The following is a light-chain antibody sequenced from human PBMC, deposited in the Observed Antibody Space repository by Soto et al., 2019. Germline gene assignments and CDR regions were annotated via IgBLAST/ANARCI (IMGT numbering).Light chain of an antibody. CDR3: QQSYSTPMYT. CDR1: QSISSY. J-gene: IGKJ2*01. V-gene: IGKV1-39*01. Sequence: DIQMTQSPSSLSASVGDRFTIACRSSQSISSYLNWYQQKPGKVPKLLIYAASSLQSGVPSRFSGSGSGTDFTLTISSLQPEDFATYYCQQSYSTPMYTFGQGTKVDIK. CDR2: AAS.